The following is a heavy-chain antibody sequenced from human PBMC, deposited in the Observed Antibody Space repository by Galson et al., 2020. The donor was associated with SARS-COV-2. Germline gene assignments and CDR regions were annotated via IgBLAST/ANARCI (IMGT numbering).Heavy chain of an antibody. D-gene: IGHD3-3*01. CDR2: ISPSGDST. CDR3: ARGLITTFGVVITGQDGLDV. V-gene: IGHV1-46*03. CDR1: GHTLSTYY. J-gene: IGHJ6*02. Sequence: ASVKVSCKSSGHTLSTYYMHWVRQAPGQGLEWMGIISPSGDSTSYAQKFQGRVSLTTDTSTSTVFMELSSLRYEDTAVYYCARGLITTFGVVITGQDGLDVWGQGTTVTVSS.